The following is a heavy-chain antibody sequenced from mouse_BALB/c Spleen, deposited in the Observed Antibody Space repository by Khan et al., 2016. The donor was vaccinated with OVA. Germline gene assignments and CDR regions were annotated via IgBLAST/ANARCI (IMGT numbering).Heavy chain of an antibody. CDR1: GFTFSSYG. CDR3: ASTITTAQGDYYAMDY. Sequence: EVQLVESGGDLVKPGGSLKLSCAASGFTFSSYGMSWVRQTPDKRLEWVATISSGGHYTYFPDSVRGRFTISRDNAKKTLNLQMSSLKSEDTAMYYCASTITTAQGDYYAMDYWGQGTSVTVSS. D-gene: IGHD1-2*01. V-gene: IGHV5-6*01. J-gene: IGHJ4*01. CDR2: ISSGGHYT.